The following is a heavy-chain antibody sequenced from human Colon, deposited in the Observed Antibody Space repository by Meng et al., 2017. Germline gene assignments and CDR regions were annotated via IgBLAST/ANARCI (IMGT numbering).Heavy chain of an antibody. D-gene: IGHD6-19*01. V-gene: IGHV3-9*01. J-gene: IGHJ4*02. CDR2: ISWNSDSV. CDR3: AKDTLAVAGPFDY. CDR1: GFTFDDYA. Sequence: SLKISCAASGFTFDDYAMHWVRQAPGKGLEWVAGISWNSDSVNYADSVKGRFTISSDNAKNSLYLQLNSLTTEDTALYYCAKDTLAVAGPFDYWGQGKLVTVSS.